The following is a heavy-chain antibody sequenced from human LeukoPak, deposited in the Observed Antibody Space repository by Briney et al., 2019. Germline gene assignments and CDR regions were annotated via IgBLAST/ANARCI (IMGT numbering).Heavy chain of an antibody. CDR2: IYSGGST. V-gene: IGHV3-53*01. D-gene: IGHD6-19*01. J-gene: IGHJ4*02. Sequence: PGGSLRLSCAASGFTVSSNYMSWVRQAPGKGLEWVSVIYSGGSTYYADSVKGRFTISRDNSKNTLYLQMNNLRAEDTAVYYCAREAPGWSSGVYYFDYWGQGTLVTVSS. CDR1: GFTVSSNY. CDR3: AREAPGWSSGVYYFDY.